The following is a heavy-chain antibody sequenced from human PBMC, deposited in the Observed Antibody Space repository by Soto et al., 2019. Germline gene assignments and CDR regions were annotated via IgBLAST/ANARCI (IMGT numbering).Heavy chain of an antibody. D-gene: IGHD5-12*01. CDR2: ISAYNGNT. CDR3: ARVFPIVASDYYYYGMDV. Sequence: ASVKVSCKASGYTFTSYGISWVRQAPGQGVEWMGWISAYNGNTNYAQKLQGRVTMTTDTSTSTAYMELRSLRSDDTAVYYCARVFPIVASDYYYYGMDVWGQGXTVTVSS. V-gene: IGHV1-18*01. J-gene: IGHJ6*02. CDR1: GYTFTSYG.